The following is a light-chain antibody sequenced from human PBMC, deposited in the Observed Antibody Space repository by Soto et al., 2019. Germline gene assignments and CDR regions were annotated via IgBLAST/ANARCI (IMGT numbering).Light chain of an antibody. V-gene: IGKV1-12*01. CDR2: GAS. J-gene: IGKJ4*01. CDR3: QQANHFPLT. CDR1: QGIGTW. Sequence: DIPMTQSPSSVSASVGDRVTITCRASQGIGTWLAWYQQKPGKAPKYLIYGASSLHSGVPSRFSGSGSGTDFTLTISSLQPEDSANYYCQQANHFPLTFGGGTRVEIK.